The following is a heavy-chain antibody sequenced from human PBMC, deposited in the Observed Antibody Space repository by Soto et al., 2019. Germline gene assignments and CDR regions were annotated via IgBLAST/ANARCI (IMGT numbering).Heavy chain of an antibody. V-gene: IGHV3-23*01. CDR3: AKNQGVELVPLATVDWFDP. CDR2: ISGSGFKK. D-gene: IGHD1-26*01. J-gene: IGHJ5*02. CDR1: GVIFENFG. Sequence: GGSLRLSCAASGVIFENFGMSWARQAPGKGLEWISSISGSGFKKYYADSVKGRFTISRDNSKSTVYLELNNLSAEDTAVYHCAKNQGVELVPLATVDWFDPWGQGSVVTVSS.